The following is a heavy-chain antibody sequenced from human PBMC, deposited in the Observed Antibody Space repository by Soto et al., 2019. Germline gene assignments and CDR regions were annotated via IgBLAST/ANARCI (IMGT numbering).Heavy chain of an antibody. J-gene: IGHJ4*02. V-gene: IGHV4-30-2*01. Sequence: QLQLQESGSGLVKPSQTLSLTCAVYGGSISSGGYSWSWIRQPPGKGLEWFGYIYHNGRTYYNPSLKRRVTISVDRSKTQFSLKLSSVTAAATAVYYCARVPDYLGQGTLVTVSS. D-gene: IGHD2-2*01. CDR1: GGSISSGGYS. CDR2: IYHNGRT. CDR3: ARVPDY.